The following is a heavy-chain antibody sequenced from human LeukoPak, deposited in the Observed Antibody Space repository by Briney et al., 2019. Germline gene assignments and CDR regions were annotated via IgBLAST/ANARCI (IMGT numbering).Heavy chain of an antibody. CDR1: GGSISSSTYY. CDR2: IHYSGST. J-gene: IGHJ4*02. V-gene: IGHV4-39*01. Sequence: SETLSLTCTVSGGSISSSTYYWGWIRQPPGKGLEWIGIIHYSGSTYYNPSLKSRVTISVDTSKNQFSLKLNSVTAADTAVYYCARLGGYYDPPGYWGQGTLVIVSS. CDR3: ARLGGYYDPPGY. D-gene: IGHD3-22*01.